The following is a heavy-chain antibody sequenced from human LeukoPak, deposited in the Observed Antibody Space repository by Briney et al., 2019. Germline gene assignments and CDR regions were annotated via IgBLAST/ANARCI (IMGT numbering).Heavy chain of an antibody. V-gene: IGHV3-48*03. CDR1: GFTFSSYE. CDR3: ARVIAMAMATIREFDY. CDR2: ISSSGSTI. Sequence: GGSLRLSCAASGFTFSSYEMNWVRQAPGRGLEWVSYISSSGSTIYYADSVKGRFTISRDNSKNTLYLQMNSLRAEDTAMYYCARVIAMAMATIREFDYWGQGTLVTVSS. J-gene: IGHJ4*02. D-gene: IGHD5-24*01.